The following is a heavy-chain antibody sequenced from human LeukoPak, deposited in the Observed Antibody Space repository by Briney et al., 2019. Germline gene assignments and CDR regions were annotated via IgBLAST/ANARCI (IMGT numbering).Heavy chain of an antibody. CDR1: GFTFSSYG. CDR2: IRYDGSNK. V-gene: IGHV3-30*02. CDR3: AAGGGSTYSTYYDS. D-gene: IGHD3-3*01. Sequence: GGSLRLSCAASGFTFSSYGLHWVRQAPGKGLEWVAFIRYDGSNKYYADSVKGRVTISRDNSKNTLYLQMDSLRAEDTAVYFCAAGGGSTYSTYYDSWGQGTLVTVSS. J-gene: IGHJ4*02.